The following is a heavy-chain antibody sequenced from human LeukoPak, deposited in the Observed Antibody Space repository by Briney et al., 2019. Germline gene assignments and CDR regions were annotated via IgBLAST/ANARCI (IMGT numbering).Heavy chain of an antibody. Sequence: ASVKVSCKASGYTFTSYGISWVRQAPGQGLEWMGWISAYNGNTNYAQKLQGRVTMTTDTSTSTAYMELRSLRSDDTAAYYCAREPRADCSGGSCYIPFDYWGQGTLVTVSS. V-gene: IGHV1-18*01. CDR3: AREPRADCSGGSCYIPFDY. D-gene: IGHD2-15*01. J-gene: IGHJ4*02. CDR2: ISAYNGNT. CDR1: GYTFTSYG.